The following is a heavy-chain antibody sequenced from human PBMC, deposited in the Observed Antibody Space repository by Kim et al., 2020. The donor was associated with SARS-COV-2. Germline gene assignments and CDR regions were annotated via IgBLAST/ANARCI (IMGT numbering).Heavy chain of an antibody. J-gene: IGHJ4*02. CDR2: ISGNGCNT. CDR1: GFTFSSYA. CDR3: AKDRLSSTTPPDC. Sequence: GGSLRLSCAASGFTFSSYAMSWIRQAPGKGLEWVSDISGNGCNTYYADSVKGRFTISRDNSKNTLYLQMNSLRAEDTAVYYCAKDRLSSTTPPDCCGQGSLVTVSS. D-gene: IGHD2-2*01. V-gene: IGHV3-23*01.